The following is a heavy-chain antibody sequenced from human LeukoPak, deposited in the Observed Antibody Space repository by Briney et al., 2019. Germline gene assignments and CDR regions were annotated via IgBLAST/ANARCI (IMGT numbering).Heavy chain of an antibody. CDR1: GGSISSYY. Sequence: SETLSLTCTVSGGSISSYYWSWIRQPAGKGLEWIGRIYTSGSTNYNPSLKSRVTMSVDTSKNQFSLRLNSVTAADTAVYYCARPPHYYDTSGYSVWGQGTLVTVSS. J-gene: IGHJ4*02. D-gene: IGHD3-22*01. CDR3: ARPPHYYDTSGYSV. V-gene: IGHV4-4*07. CDR2: IYTSGST.